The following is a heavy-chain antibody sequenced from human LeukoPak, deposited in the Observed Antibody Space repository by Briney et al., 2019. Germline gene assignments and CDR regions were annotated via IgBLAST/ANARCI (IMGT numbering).Heavy chain of an antibody. CDR2: LYNGGGT. CDR1: GFTVSKKY. J-gene: IGHJ4*02. Sequence: GGSLRLSCAASGFTVSKKYMTWVRQAPGKGLEWVSSLYNGGGTYYADSVKGRFTISRDNSKNTLNLQMNSLRTEDTAVYYCATEAGVDWGQGTLVTVSS. D-gene: IGHD6-13*01. V-gene: IGHV3-66*01. CDR3: ATEAGVD.